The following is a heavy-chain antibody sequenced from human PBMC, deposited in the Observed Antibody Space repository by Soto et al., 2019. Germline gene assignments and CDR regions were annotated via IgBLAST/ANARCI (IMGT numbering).Heavy chain of an antibody. V-gene: IGHV4-59*01. CDR1: GGSISSYY. CDR2: IYYSGST. Sequence: SETLSLTCTVSGGSISSYYWSWIRQPPGKGLEWIGYIYYSGSTNYNPSLKSRVTISVDTSKNQFSLKLSSVTAADTAVYYCARDMGVRGYSGYDHYYMDVWGKGTTVTVSS. J-gene: IGHJ6*03. D-gene: IGHD5-12*01. CDR3: ARDMGVRGYSGYDHYYMDV.